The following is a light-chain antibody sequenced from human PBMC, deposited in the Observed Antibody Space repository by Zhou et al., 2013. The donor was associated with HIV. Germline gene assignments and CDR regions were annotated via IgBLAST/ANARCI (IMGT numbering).Light chain of an antibody. V-gene: IGKV1-9*01. CDR1: QDISNF. CDR3: QQYYSYPWT. J-gene: IGKJ1*01. CDR2: SAS. Sequence: IQLTQSPSSLSASAGDRVTITCRASQDISNFLAWYQQRPGTPPKLLIYSASTLQSGVPSRFRASGSGTLFTLTINNLQPEDFATYFCQQYYSYPWTFGQGTKVEV.